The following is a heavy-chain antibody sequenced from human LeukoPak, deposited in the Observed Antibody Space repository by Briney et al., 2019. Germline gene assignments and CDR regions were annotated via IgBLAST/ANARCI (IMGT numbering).Heavy chain of an antibody. D-gene: IGHD2-21*01. Sequence: GGSLRLSCAASGFTFSYHWMTWVRQAPGKRPEWVSVIFSGGATDYTDSVKGRFTISRDNSKNTLYLQMNGLRADDTAVYYCARSPVMLRTWGCFDYWGQGTLVTVSS. CDR1: GFTFSYHW. V-gene: IGHV3-66*01. CDR2: IFSGGAT. CDR3: ARSPVMLRTWGCFDY. J-gene: IGHJ4*02.